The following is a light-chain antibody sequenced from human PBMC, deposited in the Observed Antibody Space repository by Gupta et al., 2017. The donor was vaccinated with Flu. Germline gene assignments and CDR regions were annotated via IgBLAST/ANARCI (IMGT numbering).Light chain of an antibody. Sequence: QSAKSTCGGNNRGEVSAHCYRQKPGQTPALVVKDDRGRLAGTPERITGSNSGNTATMGISRVEAGDEADYYCQVWDSSGDKGWVFGGGTKLTVL. CDR3: QVWDSSGDKGWV. CDR2: DDR. CDR1: NRGEVS. V-gene: IGLV3-21*02. J-gene: IGLJ3*02.